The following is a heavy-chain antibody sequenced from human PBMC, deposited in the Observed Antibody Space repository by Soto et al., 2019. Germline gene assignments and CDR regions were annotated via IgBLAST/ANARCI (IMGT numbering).Heavy chain of an antibody. V-gene: IGHV4-4*02. CDR2: IYHSGST. CDR1: GGSISSSNW. CDR3: AGGNKVREKTLRY. J-gene: IGHJ4*02. Sequence: QVQLQESGPGLVKPSGTLSLTCAVSGGSISSSNWWSWVRQPPGKGLEWIGEIYHSGSTNYNPSHKRLFAITEDKSKDPYSLTLCTVAAADTAVYYCAGGNKVREKTLRYWGQRTLVTVSS. D-gene: IGHD3-16*01.